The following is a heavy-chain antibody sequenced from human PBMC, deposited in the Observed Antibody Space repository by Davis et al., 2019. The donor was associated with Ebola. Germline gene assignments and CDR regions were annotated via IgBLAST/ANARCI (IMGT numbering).Heavy chain of an antibody. Sequence: PAESLSLSCAASGFTSTSYAMHCVRQATGQVLEWAAVISYDGSNKYYADSVKGRFTISRDNSKNTRYLQMNSLRTEDTAVYYCARGGKYDISGPFDYWGQGTLVTVSS. CDR1: GFTSTSYA. CDR2: ISYDGSNK. J-gene: IGHJ4*02. D-gene: IGHD3-22*01. V-gene: IGHV3-30-3*01. CDR3: ARGGKYDISGPFDY.